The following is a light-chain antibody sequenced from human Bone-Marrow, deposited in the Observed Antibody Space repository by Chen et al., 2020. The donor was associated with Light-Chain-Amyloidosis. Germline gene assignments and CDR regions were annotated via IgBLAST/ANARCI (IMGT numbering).Light chain of an antibody. Sequence: DIQMTQSPSSVSASVGDRVTITCRASQGVSGWLAWYQQNPEKPPKLLLYSASSLQRGVPSRFSGSGSGTAFTLPITRLQPEDFATSYCQQTVGFPLTFGGGTKVEIK. V-gene: IGKV1-12*01. CDR1: QGVSGW. CDR3: QQTVGFPLT. CDR2: SAS. J-gene: IGKJ4*01.